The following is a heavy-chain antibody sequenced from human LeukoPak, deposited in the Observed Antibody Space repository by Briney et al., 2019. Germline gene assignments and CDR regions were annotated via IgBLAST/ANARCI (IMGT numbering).Heavy chain of an antibody. CDR2: FDPEDGET. CDR1: GYTLTELS. Sequence: ASVKVSCKVSGYTLTELSMHWVRQAPGKGLEWMGGFDPEDGETIYAQKFQGRVTMTEDTSTDTAYMGLSSLRSEDTAVYYCATVMYYDFWSGYYTKFDYWGQGTLVTVSS. J-gene: IGHJ4*02. V-gene: IGHV1-24*01. D-gene: IGHD3-3*01. CDR3: ATVMYYDFWSGYYTKFDY.